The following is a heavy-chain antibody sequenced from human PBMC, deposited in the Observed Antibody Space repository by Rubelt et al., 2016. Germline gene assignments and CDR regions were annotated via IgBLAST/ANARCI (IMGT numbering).Heavy chain of an antibody. CDR2: INPNSGGT. V-gene: IGHV1-2*04. J-gene: IGHJ4*02. CDR3: ARDDSPYYYDSSGYYDY. Sequence: QVQPVQSGAEVKKPGASVKVSCKASGYTFTGYYMHWVRQAPGQGLEWMGWINPNSGGTNYAQKFQGWVTMTRDTSISTAYMELSRLRSDETAVYYCARDDSPYYYDSSGYYDYWGQGTLVTVSS. D-gene: IGHD3-22*01. CDR1: GYTFTGYY.